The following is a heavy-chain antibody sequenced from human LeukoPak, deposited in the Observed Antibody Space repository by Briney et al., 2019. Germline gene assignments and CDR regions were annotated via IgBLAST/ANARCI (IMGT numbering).Heavy chain of an antibody. CDR1: GGSISSYY. CDR2: IYYSGST. V-gene: IGHV4-59*01. J-gene: IGHJ4*02. CDR3: ASYGDSGNY. Sequence: SETLSLTCTVSGGSISSYYWSWIRQPPGKGLEWIGYIYYSGSTNYNPSLKNRVTISVDTSKNQFSLELSSVTAADTAVYYCASYGDSGNYWGQGTLVTVSS. D-gene: IGHD4-17*01.